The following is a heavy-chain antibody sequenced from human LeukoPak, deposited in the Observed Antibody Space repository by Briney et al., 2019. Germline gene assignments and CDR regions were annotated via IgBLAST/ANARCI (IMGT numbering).Heavy chain of an antibody. CDR3: IKDMGFDLLKDAFHI. CDR1: GFSLEDYA. J-gene: IGHJ3*02. CDR2: ISWDSGSQ. Sequence: AGGSLRLSCVGSGFSLEDYAMHWVRQVPGKGLEWVSSISWDSGSQAYTDSVKGRFTISRDNDKNSLYPQMNSLRPDDTAFYYCIKDMGFDLLKDAFHIWGQGTLVTVSS. V-gene: IGHV3-9*01. D-gene: IGHD3-9*01.